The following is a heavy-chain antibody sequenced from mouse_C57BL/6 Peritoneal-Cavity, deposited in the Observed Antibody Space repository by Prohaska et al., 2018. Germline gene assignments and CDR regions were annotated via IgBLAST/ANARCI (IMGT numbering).Heavy chain of an antibody. CDR1: GFSLTSYG. CDR3: ARDYDWYFDV. V-gene: IGHV2-6*03. D-gene: IGHD2-4*01. Sequence: QVQLKESGPGLVAPSQSLSITCTVSGFSLTSYGVHWVRPPPGKGLEWLVVIWSDGSTTYNSALKSRLSISKDKSKSQVFLKMNRLQTDDTAMYYCARDYDWYFDVWGTGTTVTVSS. CDR2: IWSDGST. J-gene: IGHJ1*03.